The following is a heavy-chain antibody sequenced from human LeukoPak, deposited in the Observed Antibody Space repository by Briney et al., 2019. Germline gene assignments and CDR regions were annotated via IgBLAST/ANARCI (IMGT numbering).Heavy chain of an antibody. J-gene: IGHJ4*02. CDR2: INGDATAT. Sequence: GGSLTLSCPASGFTFSRDWLHWLRQAPGKGLVWVAQINGDATATNYAGSVKGRFTISRDNAKNTVHLQMSTLTAEDTAVYYGAKDKWWGASDHWGQGSLVTVSS. V-gene: IGHV3-74*01. CDR1: GFTFSRDW. D-gene: IGHD2-8*01. CDR3: AKDKWWGASDH.